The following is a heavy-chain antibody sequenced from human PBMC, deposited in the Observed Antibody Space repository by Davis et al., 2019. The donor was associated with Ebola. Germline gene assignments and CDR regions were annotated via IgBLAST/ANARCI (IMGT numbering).Heavy chain of an antibody. D-gene: IGHD6-13*01. J-gene: IGHJ3*02. CDR3: AKDLHEIPGIAASGAFDI. V-gene: IGHV3-30*18. CDR1: GFTFSSYG. Sequence: GESLKISCAASGFTFSSYGMHWVRQAPGKGLEWVAVISYDGSNKYYADSVKGRFTISRDNAKNSLYLQMNSLRAEDTALYYCAKDLHEIPGIAASGAFDIWGQGTMVTVSS. CDR2: ISYDGSNK.